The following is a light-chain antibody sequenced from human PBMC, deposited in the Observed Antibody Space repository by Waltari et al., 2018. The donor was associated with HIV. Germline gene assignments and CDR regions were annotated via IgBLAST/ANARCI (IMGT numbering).Light chain of an antibody. CDR2: ENA. CDR1: NNNIGSYA. J-gene: IGLJ2*01. Sequence: QSALTQEASVSGTVGQQVTLSCTGNNNNIGSYAVAWYQQLSHGAPKTVMFENALTSGVPDRLAASKSGTTASLTISGLQPEDEATYYCSTWDYSLSSLVFGGGTKLTVL. V-gene: IGLV1-36*01. CDR3: STWDYSLSSLV.